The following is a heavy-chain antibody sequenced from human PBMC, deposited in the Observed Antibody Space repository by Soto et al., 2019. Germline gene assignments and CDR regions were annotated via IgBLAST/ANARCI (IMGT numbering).Heavy chain of an antibody. CDR2: IIPISDTA. V-gene: IGHV1-69*13. J-gene: IGHJ5*02. Sequence: SVKVSCKASGGTFSSETITWVRQAPGQGLEWMGGIIPISDTANYAQKFRGRVTITADESTSTVYLELSSLRSEDTAVYYCATLVPAPIKLFPRLGWFDPWGQGHLVTVSS. D-gene: IGHD2-2*01. CDR1: GGTFSSET. CDR3: ATLVPAPIKLFPRLGWFDP.